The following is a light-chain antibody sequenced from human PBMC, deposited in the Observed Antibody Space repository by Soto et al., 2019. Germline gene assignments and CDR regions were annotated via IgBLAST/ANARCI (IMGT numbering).Light chain of an antibody. J-gene: IGKJ1*01. CDR2: GAS. CDR1: QSVSTY. V-gene: IGKV3-15*01. Sequence: EIAWTQFAATRSLAPGERATLSCRASQSVSTYLAWYQQKPGQAPRLLIYGASARATGIPARFSGSGSGTEFTLTISSLQTEDFAFYLCQQFNCWPTRTVGPGTKVDIK. CDR3: QQFNCWPTRT.